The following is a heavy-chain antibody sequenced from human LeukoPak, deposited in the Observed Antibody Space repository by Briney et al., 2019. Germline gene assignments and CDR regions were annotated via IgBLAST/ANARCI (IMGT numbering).Heavy chain of an antibody. J-gene: IGHJ6*04. CDR2: INEDGSGK. V-gene: IGHV3-7*01. CDR1: GFTFSNYW. Sequence: GGSLRLSCVSSGFTFSNYWMKWVSQAPGKGLEWVASINEDGSGKFSVGSVKDRITISRHNTRNSLDLQINSLAVEDTAIYYCARDDGDVWGTGTTVTVSS. CDR3: ARDDGDV.